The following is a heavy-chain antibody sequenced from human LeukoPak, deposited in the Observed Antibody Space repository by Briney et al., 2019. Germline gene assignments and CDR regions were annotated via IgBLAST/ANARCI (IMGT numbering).Heavy chain of an antibody. Sequence: PSETLSLTCTVSGGSISSSSYYWGWIRQPPGTGLEWIASIYYSGSTYYNPSLKSRVTISVNTSKNQFSLKLSSVTAADTAVYYCARDIEGGGPFDYWGQGTLVTVSS. CDR1: GGSISSSSYY. CDR2: IYYSGST. CDR3: ARDIEGGGPFDY. V-gene: IGHV4-39*07. J-gene: IGHJ4*02. D-gene: IGHD2-15*01.